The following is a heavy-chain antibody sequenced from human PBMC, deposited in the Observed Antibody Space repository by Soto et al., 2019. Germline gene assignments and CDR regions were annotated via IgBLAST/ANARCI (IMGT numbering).Heavy chain of an antibody. CDR2: INPSGGGT. D-gene: IGHD6-13*01. V-gene: IGHV1-46*01. CDR3: ARVLGYASSWWRHSAFDI. CDR1: GYNFIGQY. Sequence: QVQLVQSGAEVKKPGASVKISCKASGYNFIGQYIHWVRQAPGQGLEWMGIINPSGGGTTYAQQFQGRVVMTSDASTSTVYVELSGLTSEDTALYFCARVLGYASSWWRHSAFDIWGQGTMVTVSS. J-gene: IGHJ3*02.